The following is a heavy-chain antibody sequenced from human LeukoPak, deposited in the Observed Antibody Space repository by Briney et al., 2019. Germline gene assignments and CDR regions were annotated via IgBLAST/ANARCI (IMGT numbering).Heavy chain of an antibody. CDR3: ARAKEGVAGFFDY. J-gene: IGHJ4*02. Sequence: SETLSLTCSFSGGSISSYYWSWIRQSPGKGLEWIGYIYYTGSTSFNPSLKSRVTISVDTSENQLSLKLSSLTAADTAVYYCARAKEGVAGFFDYWGRGTLVTVSS. CDR1: GGSISSYY. V-gene: IGHV4-59*01. D-gene: IGHD6-19*01. CDR2: IYYTGST.